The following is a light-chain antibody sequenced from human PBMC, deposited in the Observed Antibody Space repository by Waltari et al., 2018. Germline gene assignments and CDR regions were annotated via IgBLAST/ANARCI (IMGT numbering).Light chain of an antibody. CDR1: RPTLGAGSV. V-gene: IGLV1-40*01. Sequence: QSVLTQPPSVSRAPGQRVTISRTCMRPTLGAGSVVHWYQQLPGTAPKLLIYGNSNRPSGVPDRFSGSKSGTSASLAITGLQAEDEADYYCQSYDSSLSALVFGGGTKLTVL. CDR3: QSYDSSLSALV. J-gene: IGLJ2*01. CDR2: GNS.